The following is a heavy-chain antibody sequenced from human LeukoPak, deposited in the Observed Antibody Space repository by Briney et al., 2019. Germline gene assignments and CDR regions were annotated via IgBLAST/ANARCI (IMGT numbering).Heavy chain of an antibody. D-gene: IGHD3-10*01. CDR1: GGSISSYY. CDR3: ARGDYYGSENWFDP. Sequence: SETLSLTCTVSGGSISSYYWSWIRQPAGKGLEWIGRIYTSGSTNYNPSLKSRVTMSVDTSENQFSLKLSSVTAADTAVYYCARGDYYGSENWFDPWGQGTLVTVSS. J-gene: IGHJ5*02. CDR2: IYTSGST. V-gene: IGHV4-4*07.